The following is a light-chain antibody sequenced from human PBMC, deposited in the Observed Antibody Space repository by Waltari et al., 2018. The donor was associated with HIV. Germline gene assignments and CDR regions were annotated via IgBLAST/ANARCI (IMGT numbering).Light chain of an antibody. CDR1: ISNIGSHT. CDR3: AAWDDRLNGYV. V-gene: IGLV1-44*01. Sequence: QSVLTQPPSASGTSGQRVTISCSGSISNIGSHTVNWYQQLPGTAPKRLIYSNNQRPSGVPDRLSGSKSGTSASLAISGLQSEDEADYYCAAWDDRLNGYVFGTGTKVTVL. CDR2: SNN. J-gene: IGLJ1*01.